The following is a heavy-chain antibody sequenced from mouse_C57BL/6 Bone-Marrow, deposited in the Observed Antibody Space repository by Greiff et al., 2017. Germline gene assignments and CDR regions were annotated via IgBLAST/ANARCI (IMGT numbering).Heavy chain of an antibody. J-gene: IGHJ1*03. CDR2: IYPGSGST. D-gene: IGHD2-5*01. V-gene: IGHV1-55*01. Sequence: VQLQQPGAELVKPGASVKMSCKASGYTFTSYWITWVKQRPGQGLEWIGDIYPGSGSTNYNEKFKSKATLTVDTSSSTAYMQLSSLSSEDSAVYYWARPYYSNYWYFDVWGTGTTVTVSS. CDR1: GYTFTSYW. CDR3: ARPYYSNYWYFDV.